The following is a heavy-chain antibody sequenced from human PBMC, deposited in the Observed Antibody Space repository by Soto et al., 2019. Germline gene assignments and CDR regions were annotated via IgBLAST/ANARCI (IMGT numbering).Heavy chain of an antibody. J-gene: IGHJ4*02. CDR1: GFTFSSYS. D-gene: IGHD6-19*01. V-gene: IGHV3-48*01. CDR3: ARVPFYSSGWDFDY. CDR2: ISSSSSTI. Sequence: GGSLRLSCAASGFTFSSYSMNWVRQAPGKGLEWVSYISSSSSTIYYADSVKGRFTISRDNAKNSLYLQMNSLRAEDTAVYYCARVPFYSSGWDFDYWGQGTLVTVSS.